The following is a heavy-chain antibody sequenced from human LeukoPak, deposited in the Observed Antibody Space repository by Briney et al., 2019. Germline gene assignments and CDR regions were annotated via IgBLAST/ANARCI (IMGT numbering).Heavy chain of an antibody. CDR2: IASKTDGGAT. Sequence: GGSLRLSCAASGFTFSSYAMHRVRQAPGEGLDWVGRIASKTDGGATDYAAPVKGRFTISRDDSKNTLNLQMNSLKTEDTAVYYCTTGIRGDWGQGTLVTVSS. D-gene: IGHD3-10*01. J-gene: IGHJ4*02. CDR1: GFTFSSYA. V-gene: IGHV3-15*04. CDR3: TTGIRGD.